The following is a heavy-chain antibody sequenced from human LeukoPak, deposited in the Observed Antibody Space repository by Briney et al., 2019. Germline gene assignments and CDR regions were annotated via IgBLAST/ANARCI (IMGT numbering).Heavy chain of an antibody. V-gene: IGHV1-69*05. Sequence: ASVKVSCKASGGTFSSYAISWVRQAPGQGLEWMGRIIPISGTANYAQKFQGRVTITTDESTSTAYMELSSLRFEDTAVYYCAREAEMNWFDPWGQGTLVTVSS. CDR2: IIPISGTA. J-gene: IGHJ5*02. CDR1: GGTFSSYA. CDR3: AREAEMNWFDP.